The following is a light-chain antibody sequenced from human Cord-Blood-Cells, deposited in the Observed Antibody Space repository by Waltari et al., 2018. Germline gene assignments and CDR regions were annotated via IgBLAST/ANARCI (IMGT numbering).Light chain of an antibody. V-gene: IGKV3-15*01. Sequence: MTQSPATLSVSPWERATLSCRASQSVSSNLAWYQQKPGQAPRLLIYGASTRATGIPARFSGSGSGTEFTLTISSLQSEDFAVYYCQQYNNWPPFTFGPGTKVDIK. CDR1: QSVSSN. J-gene: IGKJ3*01. CDR2: GAS. CDR3: QQYNNWPPFT.